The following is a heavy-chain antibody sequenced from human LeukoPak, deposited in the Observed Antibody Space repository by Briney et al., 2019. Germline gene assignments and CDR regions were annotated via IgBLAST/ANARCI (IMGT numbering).Heavy chain of an antibody. CDR2: IYYSGST. CDR3: ARAFYPGYYSYMAV. D-gene: IGHD3-3*02. CDR1: GGSISPYY. Sequence: PSETLSLICTVSGGSISPYYWSWIRQPPGKGLEWIGYIYYSGSTNYNPSLKSRVTISVDTSKNQFSLKLSSVTAADTAVYYCARAFYPGYYSYMAVWGKGTTVTVSS. J-gene: IGHJ6*03. V-gene: IGHV4-59*01.